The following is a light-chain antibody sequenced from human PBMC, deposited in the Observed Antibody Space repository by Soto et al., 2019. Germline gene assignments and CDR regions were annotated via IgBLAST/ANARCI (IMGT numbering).Light chain of an antibody. V-gene: IGLV1-40*01. CDR3: QSYDSSLTGYV. CDR1: SSNFGAGYD. CDR2: GNN. J-gene: IGLJ1*01. Sequence: QLVLTQPPSVSGAPGQRVTISCTGSSSNFGAGYDVHWYQQLPGTAPKLLIYGNNNRPSGVPDRFSGSKSGTSASLAITTLQAEDEADYYCQSYDSSLTGYVFGSGTKLTVL.